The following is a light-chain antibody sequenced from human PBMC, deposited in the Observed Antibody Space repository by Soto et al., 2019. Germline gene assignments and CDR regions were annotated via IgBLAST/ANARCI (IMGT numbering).Light chain of an antibody. CDR2: KDS. V-gene: IGLV3-25*03. CDR3: QSADSSGTYVV. Sequence: SYELTQPPSVSVSPGQTARSTCSGDALPKQYAYWYQQKPGQAPVLVIYKDSERPSGIPERFSGSSSGTTVTLTISGVQAEDEADYYCQSADSSGTYVVFGGETKLTVL. J-gene: IGLJ2*01. CDR1: ALPKQY.